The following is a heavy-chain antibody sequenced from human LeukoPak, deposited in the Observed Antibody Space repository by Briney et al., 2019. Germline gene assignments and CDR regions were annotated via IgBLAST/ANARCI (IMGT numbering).Heavy chain of an antibody. V-gene: IGHV3-7*01. D-gene: IGHD2-21*02. CDR3: ARVAVTPILYYYYYYMDV. J-gene: IGHJ6*03. Sequence: PGGSLRLSCAASGLTFSSYWMSWVRQAPGKGLEWVANIKQGGSEKYYVDSVKGRFTISRDNAKNSLYLQMNSLRAEDTAVYYCARVAVTPILYYYYYYMDVWGKGTTVTVSS. CDR2: IKQGGSEK. CDR1: GLTFSSYW.